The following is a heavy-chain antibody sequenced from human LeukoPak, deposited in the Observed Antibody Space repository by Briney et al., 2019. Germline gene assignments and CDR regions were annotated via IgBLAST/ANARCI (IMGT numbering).Heavy chain of an antibody. V-gene: IGHV4-34*01. CDR2: INHSGST. Sequence: SETLSLTCAVYGGSFSGYHWSWIRQPPGKGLEWIGDINHSGSTNYNPSLKSRVTISVDTSKNQFSLRLSSVTAADTAVYYCARANYGDYVSDDNYWGQGILVTVSS. CDR1: GGSFSGYH. D-gene: IGHD4-17*01. J-gene: IGHJ4*02. CDR3: ARANYGDYVSDDNY.